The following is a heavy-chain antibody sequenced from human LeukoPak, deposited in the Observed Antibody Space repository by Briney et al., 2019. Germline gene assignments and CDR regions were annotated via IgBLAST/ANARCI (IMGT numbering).Heavy chain of an antibody. Sequence: GGSLRLACSASGFTFSSYAMHWVRLAPGKGLEYVSLISSEGGSTYYPDSVKGRFTISRDNSKNTLYLQMSGLRAEDTAVYYCVKDDSNSFDSWGQGTLVTVSS. CDR3: VKDDSNSFDS. CDR2: ISSEGGST. D-gene: IGHD4-11*01. J-gene: IGHJ4*02. CDR1: GFTFSSYA. V-gene: IGHV3-64D*09.